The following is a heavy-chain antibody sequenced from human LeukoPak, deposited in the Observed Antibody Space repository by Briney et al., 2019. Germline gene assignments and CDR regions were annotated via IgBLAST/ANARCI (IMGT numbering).Heavy chain of an antibody. CDR2: IKQDGTEK. Sequence: GGSLRLSCAASGFTFSSYWMSWVRQAPGKGLEWVADIKQDGTEKYYVDSVKGRFTISRDSAKNSLYLQMNSLRAEDTAVYYCAREGSRAIFGVVTRGYFDYWGQGTLVTVSS. D-gene: IGHD3-3*01. CDR3: AREGSRAIFGVVTRGYFDY. CDR1: GFTFSSYW. V-gene: IGHV3-7*01. J-gene: IGHJ4*02.